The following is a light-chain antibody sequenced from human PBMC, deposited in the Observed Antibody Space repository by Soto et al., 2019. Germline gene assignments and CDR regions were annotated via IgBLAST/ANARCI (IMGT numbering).Light chain of an antibody. CDR3: QQYNKWPAEIT. Sequence: ETVMTQSPATLSLSHGERATLSCRAIQSVRTKLAWYQQKPGQAPRLLIYGASSRATGIPARFSGSGSGTEFTLTISSLQSEDSGVYYCQQYNKWPAEITFGQGTRLEIK. V-gene: IGKV3D-15*01. CDR1: QSVRTK. CDR2: GAS. J-gene: IGKJ5*01.